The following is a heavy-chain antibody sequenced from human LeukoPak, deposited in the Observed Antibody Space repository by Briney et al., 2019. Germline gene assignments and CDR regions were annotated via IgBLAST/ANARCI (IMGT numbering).Heavy chain of an antibody. V-gene: IGHV3-74*01. Sequence: SGGSLRLSCAASGFTFSNSLMHWVRQAPGKGLVWVARIDIDGSTTHYADSVKGRFTISRDNAKNTLYLQMNILRAEDTAVYYCVRDRDGYNYWGQGTLVTVSS. D-gene: IGHD5-24*01. J-gene: IGHJ4*02. CDR2: IDIDGSTT. CDR1: GFTFSNSL. CDR3: VRDRDGYNY.